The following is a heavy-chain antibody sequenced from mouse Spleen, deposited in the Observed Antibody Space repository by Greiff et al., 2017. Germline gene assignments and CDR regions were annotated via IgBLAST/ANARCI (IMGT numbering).Heavy chain of an antibody. CDR3: ARLTGSYAMDY. CDR1: GFTFSDYY. V-gene: IGHV5-12*01. CDR2: ISNGGGST. Sequence: EVKLVESGGGLVQPGGSLKLSCAASGFTFSDYYMYWVRQTPEKRLEWVAYISNGGGSTYYPDTVKGRFTISRDNAKNTLYLQMSRLKSEDTAMYYCARLTGSYAMDYWGQGTSVTVSS. J-gene: IGHJ4*01. D-gene: IGHD4-1*01.